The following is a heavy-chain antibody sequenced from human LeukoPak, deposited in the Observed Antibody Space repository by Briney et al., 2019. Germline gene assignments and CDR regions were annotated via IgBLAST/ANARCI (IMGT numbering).Heavy chain of an antibody. Sequence: GGSLRLSRAASGFTFSSYSMNWVRQAPGKGLEWVSSISSSSSYIYYADSVKGRFTISRDNAKNSLYLQMNSLRAEDTAVYYCARDRPTVTTSDYWGQGTLVTVSS. D-gene: IGHD4-17*01. J-gene: IGHJ4*02. CDR2: ISSSSSYI. CDR1: GFTFSSYS. CDR3: ARDRPTVTTSDY. V-gene: IGHV3-21*01.